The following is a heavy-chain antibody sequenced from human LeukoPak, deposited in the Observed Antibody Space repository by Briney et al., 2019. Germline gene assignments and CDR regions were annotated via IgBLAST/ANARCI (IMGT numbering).Heavy chain of an antibody. J-gene: IGHJ4*02. D-gene: IGHD2-2*01. CDR1: GFTFGSYG. CDR3: ARDLVVTSAY. Sequence: GGSLRLSCAASGFTFGSYGMRWVRQAPGKGLVWVSRINGDGSSTTYADSVKGRFTISRDNAKNTLYLQMNGLRAEDTAVYYCARDLVVTSAYWGQGTLVTVSS. CDR2: INGDGSST. V-gene: IGHV3-74*01.